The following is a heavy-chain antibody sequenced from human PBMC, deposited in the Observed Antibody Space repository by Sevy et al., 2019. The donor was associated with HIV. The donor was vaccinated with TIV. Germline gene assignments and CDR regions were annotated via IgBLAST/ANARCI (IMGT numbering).Heavy chain of an antibody. CDR1: GFTFDDFA. Sequence: GGSLRLSCAASGFTFDDFAMHWVRQVPGKGLEWVSGLNWDGGSVAYADSMKGRFTISRDNAKNALFLQMNSLRAEDTALYYCAKDIGATGIAVVANWGQGIQVTVSS. CDR2: LNWDGGSV. CDR3: AKDIGATGIAVVAN. D-gene: IGHD6-19*01. J-gene: IGHJ4*02. V-gene: IGHV3-9*01.